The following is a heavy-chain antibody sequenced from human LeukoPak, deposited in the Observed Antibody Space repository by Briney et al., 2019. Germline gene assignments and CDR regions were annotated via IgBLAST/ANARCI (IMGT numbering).Heavy chain of an antibody. CDR1: GFTFSGYC. J-gene: IGHJ4*02. CDR2: MNQDGSEK. D-gene: IGHD6-19*01. Sequence: GSLRLSCAASGFTFSGYCMSWLRQAPGKGLEWVANMNQDGSEKYYVDSVKGRFTISRDNAKNSLYLQMSSLRAEDTAVYYCARDASGWSAYWGQGTLVTVSS. CDR3: ARDASGWSAY. V-gene: IGHV3-7*01.